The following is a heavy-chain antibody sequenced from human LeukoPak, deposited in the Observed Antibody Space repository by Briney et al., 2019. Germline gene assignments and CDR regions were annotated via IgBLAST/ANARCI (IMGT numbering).Heavy chain of an antibody. CDR1: GYAFTSYG. CDR3: ARELAVADSYFDC. D-gene: IGHD6-19*01. J-gene: IGHJ4*02. Sequence: ASVKVSCKASGYAFTSYGISWVRQAPGQGLEWMGWISEYNGNTNYAQKFQGRVTMTTDTSTSTAYMELSSLRSEDTAVYYCARELAVADSYFDCWGQGTLVTVSS. V-gene: IGHV1-18*01. CDR2: ISEYNGNT.